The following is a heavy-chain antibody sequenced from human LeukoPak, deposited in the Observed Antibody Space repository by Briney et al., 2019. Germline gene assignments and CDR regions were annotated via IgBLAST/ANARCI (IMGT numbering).Heavy chain of an antibody. J-gene: IGHJ4*02. Sequence: SETLSLTCTVSGGSISSSSYYWGWIRQPPGKGLEWIGSIYYSGITYYNPSLKSRVTISVDTSKNQFSLKLSSVTAADTAVYYCAGLRYFDWLLSGGVYWGQGTLVTVSS. CDR3: AGLRYFDWLLSGGVY. CDR2: IYYSGIT. V-gene: IGHV4-39*01. CDR1: GGSISSSSYY. D-gene: IGHD3-9*01.